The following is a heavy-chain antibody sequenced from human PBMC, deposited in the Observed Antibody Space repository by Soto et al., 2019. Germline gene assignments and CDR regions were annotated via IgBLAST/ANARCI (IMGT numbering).Heavy chain of an antibody. Sequence: EVQLLESGGGLVQPGVSLRLSCAASGFTFSSYAMSWVRQAPGKGLEWVSAISGSGGSTYYADSVKGRFTISRDNSKNTLYLQMNSLRAEDTAVYYCAKDRGYSYGWDYFDYWGQGTLVTVSS. V-gene: IGHV3-23*01. J-gene: IGHJ4*02. CDR2: ISGSGGST. D-gene: IGHD5-18*01. CDR1: GFTFSSYA. CDR3: AKDRGYSYGWDYFDY.